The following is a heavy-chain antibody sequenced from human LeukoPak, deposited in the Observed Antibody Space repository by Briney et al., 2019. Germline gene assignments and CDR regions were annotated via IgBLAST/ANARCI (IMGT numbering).Heavy chain of an antibody. CDR1: GFTFSNYW. Sequence: SGGSLRLSCAASGFTFSNYWKSWVRQAPGKGLERVANIKQDENTKYYVDSVKGRFTVSRDNAKNSLYLQMNSLRVEDTAIYYCAREGTGRGGFDYWGQGTLVTVSS. J-gene: IGHJ4*02. V-gene: IGHV3-7*01. CDR2: IKQDENTK. CDR3: AREGTGRGGFDY. D-gene: IGHD3-10*01.